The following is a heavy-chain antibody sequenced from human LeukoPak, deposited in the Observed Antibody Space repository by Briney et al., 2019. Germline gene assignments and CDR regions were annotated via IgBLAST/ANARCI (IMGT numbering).Heavy chain of an antibody. Sequence: SETLSLTCTVSGGSIGSRAYYWSWIRQPAGKGLEYIGRIYTDGSRNHNPSLKSRVSISMDTSNNQFSLGVTSVTAADTGVYYCASEGLALAGNFYYWGQGALVTVSS. CDR2: IYTDGSR. V-gene: IGHV4-61*02. D-gene: IGHD6-19*01. CDR3: ASEGLALAGNFYY. CDR1: GGSIGSRAYY. J-gene: IGHJ4*02.